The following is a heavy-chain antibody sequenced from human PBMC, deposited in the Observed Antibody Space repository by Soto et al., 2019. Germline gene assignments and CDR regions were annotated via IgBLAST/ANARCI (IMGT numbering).Heavy chain of an antibody. CDR3: ARVRKLQEHFDY. CDR2: IYYSGST. D-gene: IGHD1-7*01. Sequence: QVQLQESGPGLVKPSETLSPTCTVSGGSISSYYWSWIRQPPGKGLAWIGYIYYSGSTNYNPSLKRRVTISVDTSKNQFALKLSSVTAADTSVYYCARVRKLQEHFDYWGQGTLVTVSS. J-gene: IGHJ4*02. V-gene: IGHV4-59*01. CDR1: GGSISSYY.